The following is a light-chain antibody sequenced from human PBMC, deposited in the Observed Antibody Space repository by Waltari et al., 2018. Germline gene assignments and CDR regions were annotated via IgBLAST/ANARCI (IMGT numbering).Light chain of an antibody. CDR2: KAS. Sequence: DIQMTQSPSTLSASVGDRVTITCRASQSIGNWLAWYQQKPGKAPKLLLYKASTLESGVPSRFSGSGSGTEFTLTISSLQPDDFATYYCQQYNSYSLLTFGGGTKVEIK. CDR3: QQYNSYSLLT. J-gene: IGKJ4*01. CDR1: QSIGNW. V-gene: IGKV1-5*03.